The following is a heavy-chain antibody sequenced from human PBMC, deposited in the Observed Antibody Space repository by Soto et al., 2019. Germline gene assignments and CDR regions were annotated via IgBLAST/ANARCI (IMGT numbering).Heavy chain of an antibody. Sequence: QVQLQQWGAGLLKPSETLSLTCAVYGGSFSGYYWSWIRQPPGKGLEWIGEINHSGSTNYNPSLKSRVTISVDTSKNQFSRKLSSVTAADTAVYYCARGVVGAKEFDYWGQGTLVTVSS. CDR1: GGSFSGYY. V-gene: IGHV4-34*01. CDR3: ARGVVGAKEFDY. D-gene: IGHD1-26*01. CDR2: INHSGST. J-gene: IGHJ4*02.